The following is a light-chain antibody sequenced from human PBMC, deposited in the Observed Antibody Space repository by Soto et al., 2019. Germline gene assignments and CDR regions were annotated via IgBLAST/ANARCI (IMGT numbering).Light chain of an antibody. CDR1: QSVSSN. Sequence: EIVMTQSPATLSVSPGERVTLSCRASQSVSSNLAWYQQKPGQAPRLLIYGASARATGIPARFSGSGSGTEFTLTISSLQSEDFALYYSQQYNDWPPLTFGGGTKVEIK. CDR3: QQYNDWPPLT. V-gene: IGKV3-15*01. CDR2: GAS. J-gene: IGKJ4*01.